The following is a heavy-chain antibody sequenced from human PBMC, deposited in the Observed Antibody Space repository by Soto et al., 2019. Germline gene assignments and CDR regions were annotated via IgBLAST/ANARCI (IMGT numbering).Heavy chain of an antibody. V-gene: IGHV3-64*01. CDR3: ARDSRYSSGWYYFDY. CDR1: GFTFSSYA. D-gene: IGHD6-19*01. J-gene: IGHJ4*02. CDR2: ISSNGGST. Sequence: PGGSLRLSCAASGFTFSSYAMHWVRQAPGKGLEYVSAISSNGGSTYYANSVKGRFTISRDNSKNTLYLQMGSLRAEDMSVYYCARDSRYSSGWYYFDYWGQGTLVTVSS.